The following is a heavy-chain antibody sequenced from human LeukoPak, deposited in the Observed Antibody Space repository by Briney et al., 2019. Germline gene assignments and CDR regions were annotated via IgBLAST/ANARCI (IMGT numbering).Heavy chain of an antibody. CDR2: IPADGVGT. V-gene: IGHV3-23*01. D-gene: IGHD6-19*01. CDR1: GFPFNTQD. Sequence: GGSLRLSCAASGFPFNTQDMRWVREAPGKGLEWVSSIPADGVGTFYADSVRCRFTIYRDNSKNRPDLQMNSLRVEDTAVYYGRKGRVSEWGQGTLVTVSS. CDR3: RKGRVSE. J-gene: IGHJ4*02.